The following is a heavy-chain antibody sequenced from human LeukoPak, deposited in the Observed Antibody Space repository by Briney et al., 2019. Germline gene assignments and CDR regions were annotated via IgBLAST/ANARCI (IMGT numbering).Heavy chain of an antibody. CDR1: GYTFTGYY. D-gene: IGHD6-13*01. J-gene: IGHJ4*02. CDR2: INPNSGGT. Sequence: ASVKVSRKASGYTFTGYYMHWVRQAPGQGLEWMGWINPNSGGTNYAQKFQGRVTMTRDTSISTAYMELSRLRSDDTAVYYCARPRLSSSWCLDYWGQGTLVTVSS. V-gene: IGHV1-2*02. CDR3: ARPRLSSSWCLDY.